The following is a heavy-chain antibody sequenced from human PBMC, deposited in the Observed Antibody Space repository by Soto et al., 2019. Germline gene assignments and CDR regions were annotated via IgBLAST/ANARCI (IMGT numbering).Heavy chain of an antibody. V-gene: IGHV6-1*01. J-gene: IGHJ6*02. Sequence: SQTLSLTCAISGDSVSSNSAAWNWIRQSPSRGLEWLGRTYYRSKWYNDYAVSVKSRITINPDTSKNQFSLQLNSVTPEDTAVYYCARVELGRSSSSTDGMDVWGQGTTVTVSS. CDR3: ARVELGRSSSSTDGMDV. D-gene: IGHD6-6*01. CDR1: GDSVSSNSAA. CDR2: TYYRSKWYN.